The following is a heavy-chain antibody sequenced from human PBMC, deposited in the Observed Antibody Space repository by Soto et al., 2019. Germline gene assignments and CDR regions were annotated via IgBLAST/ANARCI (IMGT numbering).Heavy chain of an antibody. CDR3: YYGSGSWYVVY. J-gene: IGHJ4*02. CDR2: FFYNGGT. Sequence: QLQLQESGPGLVKPSETLSLTCTVSGGSISDNSHCWGWIRQPPGKGLEWIGTFFYNGGTNYNPSLKSRAHTAEDTYKNEVSLKMSSVTAADPSDYYCYYGSGSWYVVYWGQGAQVTVTS. CDR1: GGSISDNSHC. D-gene: IGHD6-13*01. V-gene: IGHV4-39*01.